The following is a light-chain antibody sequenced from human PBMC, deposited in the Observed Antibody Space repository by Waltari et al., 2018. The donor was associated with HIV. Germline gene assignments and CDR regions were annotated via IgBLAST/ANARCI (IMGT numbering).Light chain of an antibody. J-gene: IGKJ4*01. V-gene: IGKV2-28*01. CDR1: QSLLSRNGNNY. CDR2: VGS. Sequence: DVVMTQSPLSLRVTPGEPASISCRSSQSLLSRNGNNYLDWYLQKPGQSPQLLIYVGSNRASGVPDRFSGSGSDTDFTLKISRVEAEDVGVYYCMQALEAPLTFGGGTKVQIK. CDR3: MQALEAPLT.